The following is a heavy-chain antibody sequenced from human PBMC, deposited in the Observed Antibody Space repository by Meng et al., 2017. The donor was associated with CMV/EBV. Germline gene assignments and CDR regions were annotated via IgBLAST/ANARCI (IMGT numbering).Heavy chain of an antibody. D-gene: IGHD6-13*01. CDR1: GGSISSSSYY. Sequence: LQLQESGPGLVKPSETRSISCTVSGGSISSSSYYWGWFRQPPGKGLEWIGSIYYSGSTYYNPSLKSRVTISVDTSKNQFSLKLSSVTAADTAVYYCARGGIAAAGLHWGQGTLVTVSS. J-gene: IGHJ4*02. CDR2: IYYSGST. CDR3: ARGGIAAAGLH. V-gene: IGHV4-39*07.